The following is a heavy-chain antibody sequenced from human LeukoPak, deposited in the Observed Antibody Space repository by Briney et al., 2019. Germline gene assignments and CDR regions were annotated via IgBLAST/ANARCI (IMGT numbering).Heavy chain of an antibody. D-gene: IGHD5-18*01. CDR3: ARARGYKYGIFDI. V-gene: IGHV4-39*07. Sequence: SETLSLTCIVSAGSVSTIDYYWAWIRLPPGKGLKWIGSLSYTGGPFYNASLKGRATISVDHSKNQFFLSLTSVTAADSAVYYCARARGYKYGIFDIWGQATMVIVSS. J-gene: IGHJ3*02. CDR1: AGSVSTIDYY. CDR2: LSYTGGP.